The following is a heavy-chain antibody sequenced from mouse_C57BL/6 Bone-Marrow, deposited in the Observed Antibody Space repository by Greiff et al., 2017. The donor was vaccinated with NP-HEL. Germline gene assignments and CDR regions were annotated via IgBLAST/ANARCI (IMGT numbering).Heavy chain of an antibody. J-gene: IGHJ2*01. CDR2: IYPGNSDT. Sequence: EVQLQQSGTVLARPGASVKMSCKTSGYTFTSYWMHWVKQRPGQGLEWIGAIYPGNSDTGYNQKFKGKAKLTAVTSASTAYMELSSLTNEDSAVYYCTRGYGPNLTGFDYWGQGTTLTVSS. CDR1: GYTFTSYW. D-gene: IGHD1-1*01. V-gene: IGHV1-5*01. CDR3: TRGYGPNLTGFDY.